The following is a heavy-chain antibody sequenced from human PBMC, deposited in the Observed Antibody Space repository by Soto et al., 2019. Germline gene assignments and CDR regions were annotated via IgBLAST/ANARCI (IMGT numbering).Heavy chain of an antibody. CDR1: GFTFSSYG. J-gene: IGHJ4*02. CDR2: ISYDGSNK. CDR3: AKANLYYDFWSGYYGDY. V-gene: IGHV3-30*18. D-gene: IGHD3-3*01. Sequence: QVQLVESGGGVVQPGRSLRLSCAASGFTFSSYGMHWVRQAPGKGLEWVAVISYDGSNKYYADSVKGRLTISRDNSKNTLYLQMNSLRAEDTAVYYCAKANLYYDFWSGYYGDYWGQGTLVTVSS.